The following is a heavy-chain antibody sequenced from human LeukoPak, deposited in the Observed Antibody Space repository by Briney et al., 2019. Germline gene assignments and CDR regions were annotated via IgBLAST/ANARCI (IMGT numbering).Heavy chain of an antibody. J-gene: IGHJ5*02. V-gene: IGHV4-38-2*02. D-gene: IGHD4-17*01. CDR1: GYSISSGSY. Sequence: SETLSLTRTVSGYSISSGSYWGWIRQPPGKGLEWIASRSTYYNPSLKSRVTISVDTSKNQFSLRLSSVTAADTAVYYCARGRKSRDYGDPPYNWFDPWGQGTLVTVSS. CDR2: RST. CDR3: ARGRKSRDYGDPPYNWFDP.